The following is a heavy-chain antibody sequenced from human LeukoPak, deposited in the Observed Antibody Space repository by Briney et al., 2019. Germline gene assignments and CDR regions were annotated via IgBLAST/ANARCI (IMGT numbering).Heavy chain of an antibody. CDR1: GYTFTSYY. CDR3: ARDSIFLEKPLYYGSGSPNLYFDY. D-gene: IGHD3-10*01. J-gene: IGHJ4*02. V-gene: IGHV1-46*01. Sequence: ASVKVSCKASGYTFTSYYMHWVRQAPGQGLEWMGIINPSGCSTSYAQKFQGRVTMTRDTSTSTVYMELSSLRSEDTAVYYCARDSIFLEKPLYYGSGSPNLYFDYWGQGTLVTVSS. CDR2: INPSGCST.